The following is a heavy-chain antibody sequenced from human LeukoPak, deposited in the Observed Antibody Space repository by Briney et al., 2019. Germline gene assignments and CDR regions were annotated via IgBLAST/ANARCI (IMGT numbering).Heavy chain of an antibody. CDR2: ISSSSSTI. V-gene: IGHV3-48*04. J-gene: IGHJ5*02. Sequence: PGGSLRLSCAASGFTFSSYSMNWVRQAPGKGLGWVSYISSSSSTIYYADSVKGRFTISRDNAKNSLYLQMNSLRAEDTAVYYCARDSAARPYPYNWFDPWGQGTLVTVSS. CDR1: GFTFSSYS. CDR3: ARDSAARPYPYNWFDP. D-gene: IGHD6-6*01.